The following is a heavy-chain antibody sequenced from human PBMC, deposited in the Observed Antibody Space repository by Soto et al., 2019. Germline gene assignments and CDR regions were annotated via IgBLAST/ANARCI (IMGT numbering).Heavy chain of an antibody. D-gene: IGHD5-12*01. V-gene: IGHV3-30*03. CDR2: ISYDGSNK. CDR3: VGGYDPWAYYYGMDV. Sequence: QVPLVESGGGVVQPGRSLRLSCAASGFTFSSYGMHWVRQAPGKGLEWVAVISYDGSNKYYADSVKGRFTISRDNSKNTLYLQMNSLRAEDTAVYYCVGGYDPWAYYYGMDVWGQGTTVTVSS. J-gene: IGHJ6*02. CDR1: GFTFSSYG.